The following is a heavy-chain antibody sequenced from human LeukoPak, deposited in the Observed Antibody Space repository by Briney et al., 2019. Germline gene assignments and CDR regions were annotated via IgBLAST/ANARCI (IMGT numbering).Heavy chain of an antibody. J-gene: IGHJ5*02. CDR2: IYTSGST. CDR3: ARSEVVIAIGYNWFDP. Sequence: SETLSLTCTVSGGSISSGSYDWSWIRQPAGKGLEWIGRIYTSGSTNYNPSLKSRVTISVDTSKNQFSLKLSSVTAADTAVYYCARSEVVIAIGYNWFDPWGQGTLVTVSS. D-gene: IGHD2-21*01. V-gene: IGHV4-61*02. CDR1: GGSISSGSYD.